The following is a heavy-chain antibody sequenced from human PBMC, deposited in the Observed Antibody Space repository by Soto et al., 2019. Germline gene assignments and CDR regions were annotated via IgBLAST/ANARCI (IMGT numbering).Heavy chain of an antibody. V-gene: IGHV1-3*01. CDR1: GYTFTSYA. CDR2: INAGNGNT. CDR3: ARGGSGSYGDAFDI. J-gene: IGHJ3*02. D-gene: IGHD3-10*01. Sequence: QVQLVQSGAEVKKPGASVKVSCKASGYTFTSYAMHCVRQAPGQRLEWMGWINAGNGNTKYSQKFQGRVTITRDTSASTAYMELSSLRSEDTAMYYCARGGSGSYGDAFDIWGQGTMVTVSS.